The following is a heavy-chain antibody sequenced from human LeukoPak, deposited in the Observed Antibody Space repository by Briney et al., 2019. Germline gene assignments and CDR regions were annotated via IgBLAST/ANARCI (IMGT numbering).Heavy chain of an antibody. Sequence: PSETLSLTCTVPGGSISSHYWSWIRQPAGKRLEWIGRIWATGSTVDNPSFRSRLTLSIDRSKSQLPLKLTSMTAADSAVYYCARVRAYSDFVGNFDLWGRGIPVTVSS. V-gene: IGHV4-4*07. D-gene: IGHD4-11*01. J-gene: IGHJ2*01. CDR3: ARVRAYSDFVGNFDL. CDR1: GGSISSHY. CDR2: IWATGST.